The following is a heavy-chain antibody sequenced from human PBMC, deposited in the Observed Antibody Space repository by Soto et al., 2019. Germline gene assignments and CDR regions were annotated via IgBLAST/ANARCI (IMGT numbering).Heavy chain of an antibody. J-gene: IGHJ4*02. D-gene: IGHD6-19*01. CDR2: IYWDDYK. CDR3: AHIVVAGLGYYFDY. Sequence: QITLKESGPTLVKPTQTLTLTCTFSGFSLSSTRMAVGWIRQPPGKALEWLALIYWDDYKRYSPFLKSRLTITNDTSKNQVVLTMSNMDPVDTARYYCAHIVVAGLGYYFDYWGQGTLVTVSS. CDR1: GFSLSSTRMA. V-gene: IGHV2-5*02.